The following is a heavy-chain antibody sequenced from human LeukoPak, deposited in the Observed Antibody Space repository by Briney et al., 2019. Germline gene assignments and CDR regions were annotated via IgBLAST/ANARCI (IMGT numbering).Heavy chain of an antibody. CDR3: AKDRVSVYYYDSSGYYYFDY. D-gene: IGHD3-22*01. J-gene: IGHJ4*02. Sequence: PGGSLRLSCAASGFTFSSYWMSWVRQAPGKGLEWVANIKQDGSEKYYVDSVKGRFTISRDNSKNTLYLQMNSLRAEDTAVYYCAKDRVSVYYYDSSGYYYFDYWGQGTLVTVSS. V-gene: IGHV3-7*03. CDR1: GFTFSSYW. CDR2: IKQDGSEK.